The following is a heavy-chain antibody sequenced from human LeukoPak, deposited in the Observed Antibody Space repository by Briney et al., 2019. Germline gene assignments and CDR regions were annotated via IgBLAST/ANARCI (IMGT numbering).Heavy chain of an antibody. CDR1: GGTFSSYT. CDR2: IIPILGIA. Sequence: GASVKVSCKASGGTFSSYTVSWVRQAPGQGLEWMGGIIPILGIANYAQKFQGRVTITADKSTSTAYMELSSLRSEDTAVYYCARGALASYYYYGMDVWGQGTTVTVSS. V-gene: IGHV1-69*10. CDR3: ARGALASYYYYGMDV. J-gene: IGHJ6*02.